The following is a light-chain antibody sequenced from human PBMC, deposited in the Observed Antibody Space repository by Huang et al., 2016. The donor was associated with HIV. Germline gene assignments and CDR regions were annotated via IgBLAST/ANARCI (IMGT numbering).Light chain of an antibody. Sequence: EIVMTQSPATLSVSPGERATLSCRASHSVHNNLAWYQQKPGQAPRLLRHGASTRATGISARFSGSGSGTDVTRTINSLQSEDFATYDCQQYNNWPPYTFGQGTKLEIK. V-gene: IGKV3-15*01. CDR3: QQYNNWPPYT. CDR1: HSVHNN. CDR2: GAS. J-gene: IGKJ2*01.